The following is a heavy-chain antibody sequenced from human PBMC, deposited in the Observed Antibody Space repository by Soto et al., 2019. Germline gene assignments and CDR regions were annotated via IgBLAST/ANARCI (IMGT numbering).Heavy chain of an antibody. CDR2: IYYSGST. J-gene: IGHJ3*02. Sequence: QVQLQESGPGLVKPSETLSLTCTVSGGSISSYYWSWIRQPPGKGLEWIGYIYYSGSTNYNPSLKSRVTISVDTSKNQFSLKLSSVTAADTAVYYCARPICSSTSCYDRDAFDIWGQGTMVTVSS. CDR3: ARPICSSTSCYDRDAFDI. D-gene: IGHD2-2*01. V-gene: IGHV4-59*01. CDR1: GGSISSYY.